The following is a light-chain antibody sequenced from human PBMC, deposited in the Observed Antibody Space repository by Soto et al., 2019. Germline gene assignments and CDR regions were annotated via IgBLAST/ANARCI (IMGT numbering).Light chain of an antibody. CDR1: QSISSW. CDR2: DAS. Sequence: DIQMTQSPSTLSASVGDRVTITCRASQSISSWLAWYQQKPGKAPKLLIYDASSLESGVPSRFSGSGSGSEFTLTICSLQPDDFATYYCQQYNSSWTFGQGTKV. V-gene: IGKV1-5*01. J-gene: IGKJ1*01. CDR3: QQYNSSWT.